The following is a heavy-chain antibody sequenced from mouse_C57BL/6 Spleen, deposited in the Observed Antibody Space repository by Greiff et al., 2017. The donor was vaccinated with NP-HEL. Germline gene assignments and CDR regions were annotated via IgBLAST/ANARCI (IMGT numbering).Heavy chain of an antibody. D-gene: IGHD1-1*01. CDR3: ARGGDITTTAGDY. Sequence: LEESGAELARPGASVKLSCKASGYTFTSYGISWVKQRTGQGLEWIGEIYPRSGNTYYNEKFKGKATLTADKSSSTAYMELRSLTSEDSAVYFCARGGDITTTAGDYWGQGTSVTVSS. CDR1: GYTFTSYG. J-gene: IGHJ4*01. V-gene: IGHV1-81*01. CDR2: IYPRSGNT.